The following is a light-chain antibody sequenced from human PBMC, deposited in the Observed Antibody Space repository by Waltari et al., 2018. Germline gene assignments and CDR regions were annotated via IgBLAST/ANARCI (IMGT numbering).Light chain of an antibody. CDR2: GAS. J-gene: IGKJ1*01. CDR1: QSVSRA. Sequence: EIVLTQSPGTLSLSLGERATVSCRASQSVSRALAWYQQKPGQAPRLLIYGASTRATGIPDGFSGSGSGTDFSLTISRLEPDDFAVYYCQHYLRLPVTFGQG. V-gene: IGKV3-20*01. CDR3: QHYLRLPVT.